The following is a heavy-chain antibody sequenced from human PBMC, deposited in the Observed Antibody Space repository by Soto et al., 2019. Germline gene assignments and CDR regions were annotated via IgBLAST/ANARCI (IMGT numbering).Heavy chain of an antibody. CDR3: AKVSSAAFDY. D-gene: IGHD6-25*01. CDR2: LSHDGSNQ. J-gene: IGHJ4*02. CDR1: GFTLRTSG. V-gene: IGHV3-30*18. Sequence: PGGSLRLSCVASGFTLRTSGMHWVRQAPSQGLEWVAVLSHDGSNQFYAASVKGRFTISRDNSKNMLYLQMHSLRADDSAVYFCAKVSSAAFDYWGQGTVVTVSS.